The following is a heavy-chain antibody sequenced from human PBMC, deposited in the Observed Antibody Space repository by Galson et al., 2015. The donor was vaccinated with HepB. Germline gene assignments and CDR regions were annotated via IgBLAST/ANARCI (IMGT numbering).Heavy chain of an antibody. CDR3: ARASITLVRGVISSHYHYYMDV. V-gene: IGHV1-69*13. Sequence: SVKVSCKASGGTFSSYAISWVRQAPGQGLEWMGGIIPVFGTSNYAQKFQGRVTITADESTSTAYMELSSLRSEDTAVYYCARASITLVRGVISSHYHYYMDVWGKGTTVTVSS. J-gene: IGHJ6*03. D-gene: IGHD3-10*01. CDR1: GGTFSSYA. CDR2: IIPVFGTS.